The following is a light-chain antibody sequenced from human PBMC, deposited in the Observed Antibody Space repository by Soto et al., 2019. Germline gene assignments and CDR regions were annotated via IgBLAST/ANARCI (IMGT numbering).Light chain of an antibody. J-gene: IGKJ1*01. CDR2: DVS. CDR1: QSISSY. CDR3: QQYNSYWT. V-gene: IGKV1-5*01. Sequence: DIQMTQSPSSLSASVGDRVTITCRASQSISSYLNWYQQKPGKAPKFLIYDVSTLESGVPSRFSGSGSGTEFTLTISSLQPDDFATYYCQQYNSYWTFGQGTKVDIK.